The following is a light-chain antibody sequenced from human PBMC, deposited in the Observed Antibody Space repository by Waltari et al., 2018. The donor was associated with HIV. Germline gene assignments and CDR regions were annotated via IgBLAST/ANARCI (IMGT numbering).Light chain of an antibody. CDR3: CSYSGTYSYV. CDR1: SSDFRFYTC. CDR2: DVT. V-gene: IGLV2-11*01. Sequence: QSALTQPRSVSGSPGQSVSISCTETSSDFRFYTCVSWYQQHPGKAPKLISYDVTKRPSGVPDRFSASRSGNTASLTISGLQAEDEATYFCCSYSGTYSYVFGTGTEVSLI. J-gene: IGLJ1*01.